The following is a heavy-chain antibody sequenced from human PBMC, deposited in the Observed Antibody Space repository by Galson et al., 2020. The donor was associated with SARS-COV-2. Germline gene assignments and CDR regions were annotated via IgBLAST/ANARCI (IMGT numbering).Heavy chain of an antibody. CDR1: GGTLSPYY. CDR3: AKILDYGQYGDYGLDWFDS. D-gene: IGHD4-17*01. V-gene: IGHV4-59*01. CDR2: IYYSGTT. J-gene: IGHJ5*01. Sequence: SETLSLSCTVSGGTLSPYYMTWVRQPPGKGLEWVGFIYYSGTTNYNPSLKSRVTISVDTSKNQFFLKLNSVTAADTAVYYCAKILDYGQYGDYGLDWFDSWGQGTLVTVSS.